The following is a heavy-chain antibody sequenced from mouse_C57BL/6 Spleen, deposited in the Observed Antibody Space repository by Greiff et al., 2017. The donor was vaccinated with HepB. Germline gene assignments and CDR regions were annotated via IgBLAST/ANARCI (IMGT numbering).Heavy chain of an antibody. CDR2: IDPSDSYT. CDR1: GYTFTSYW. CDR3: ARLRGKDY. D-gene: IGHD2-1*01. J-gene: IGHJ2*01. Sequence: QVQLQQSGAELVKPGASVKLSCKASGYTFTSYWMQWVKQRPGQGLEWIGEIDPSDSYTNYNQKFKGKATLTVDTSSSTAYMQLSSLTSEDSAVYYCARLRGKDYWGQGTTLTVSS. V-gene: IGHV1-50*01.